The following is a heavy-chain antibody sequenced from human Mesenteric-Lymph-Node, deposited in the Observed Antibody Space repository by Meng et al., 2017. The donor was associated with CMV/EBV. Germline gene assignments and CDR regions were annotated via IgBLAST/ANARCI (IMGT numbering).Heavy chain of an antibody. CDR1: GFTFSTYG. CDR3: TTDRVGRKATTYYFDY. CDR2: IRCDGSNK. V-gene: IGHV3-30*02. J-gene: IGHJ4*02. D-gene: IGHD1-26*01. Sequence: GGSLRLSCAASGFTFSTYGMHWVRQAPGKGLEWVAFIRCDGSNKYYADSVKGRFTISRDNPKNTLYLQMNSLKTEDTAVYYCTTDRVGRKATTYYFDYWGQGTLVTVSS.